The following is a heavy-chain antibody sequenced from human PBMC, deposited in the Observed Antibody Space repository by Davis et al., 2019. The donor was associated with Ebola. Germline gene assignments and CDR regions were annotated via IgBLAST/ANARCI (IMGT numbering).Heavy chain of an antibody. Sequence: GGSLRLSCAASGFIFRNYVMSWVRQAPGKGLEWVSTFGTSGDTYYADSVKGRFTISRDNSRNTLYLQMNGLRVEDTAIYYCAKDNRNIWSEVWGQGTMVTVSS. J-gene: IGHJ3*01. CDR2: FGTSGDT. V-gene: IGHV3-23*01. CDR3: AKDNRNIWSEV. CDR1: GFIFRNYV. D-gene: IGHD2/OR15-2a*01.